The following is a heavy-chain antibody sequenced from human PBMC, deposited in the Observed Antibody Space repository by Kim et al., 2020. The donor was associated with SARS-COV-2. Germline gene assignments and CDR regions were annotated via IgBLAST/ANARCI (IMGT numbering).Heavy chain of an antibody. CDR3: AKGVGKGYSSGWRSGPFDY. CDR2: ISYDGSNK. Sequence: GGSLRLSCAASGFTFSSYGMHWVRQAPGKGLEWVAVISYDGSNKYYADSVKGRFTISRDNSKNTLYLQMNSLRAEDTAVYYCAKGVGKGYSSGWRSGPFDYWGQGTLVTVSS. J-gene: IGHJ4*02. D-gene: IGHD6-19*01. V-gene: IGHV3-30*18. CDR1: GFTFSSYG.